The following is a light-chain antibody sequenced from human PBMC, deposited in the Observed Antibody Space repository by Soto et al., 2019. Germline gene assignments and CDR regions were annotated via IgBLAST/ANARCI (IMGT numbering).Light chain of an antibody. J-gene: IGLJ1*01. CDR1: SSDVGGYNY. V-gene: IGLV2-14*01. Sequence: QSLLTQPASVSGSPGQSITISCTGTSSDVGGYNYVSWYQQHPGKAPKLMIYDVSNRPSGVSNRFSGSKSGNTASLTISGLQAEDEADYYCSSYTSSSFGEVFGTGTKDTVL. CDR2: DVS. CDR3: SSYTSSSFGEV.